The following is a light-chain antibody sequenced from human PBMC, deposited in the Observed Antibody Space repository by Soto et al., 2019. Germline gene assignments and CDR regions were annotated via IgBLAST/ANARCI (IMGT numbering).Light chain of an antibody. Sequence: EVVLTQSPGTLSLSPGERATLSCRTSQSVKSNFLSWFQQKPGQPPRLLLYGASRRAAGTPDRFSGSGSATDFTLIISRLEPEDSVVYHCQLYGSYMFPFGQGTKLEI. CDR2: GAS. J-gene: IGKJ2*01. V-gene: IGKV3-20*01. CDR1: QSVKSNF. CDR3: QLYGSYMFP.